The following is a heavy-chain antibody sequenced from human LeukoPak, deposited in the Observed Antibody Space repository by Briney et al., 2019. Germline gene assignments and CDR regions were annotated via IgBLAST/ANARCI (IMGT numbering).Heavy chain of an antibody. CDR3: ARDLGFTISANWLDP. J-gene: IGHJ5*02. CDR1: GYSISSGYF. D-gene: IGHD3-3*01. CDR2: VYHTGAT. Sequence: SETLSLTCGVSGYSISSGYFWVWIRQPPGKGLEWIGSVYHTGATYYNPSLRSPVTISVDTSKNQFSLELNSVTAADTAVYYCARDLGFTISANWLDPWGQGTLVTVSS. V-gene: IGHV4-38-2*02.